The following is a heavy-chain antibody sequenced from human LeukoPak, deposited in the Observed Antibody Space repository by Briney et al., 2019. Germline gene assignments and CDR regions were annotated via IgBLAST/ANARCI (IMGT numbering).Heavy chain of an antibody. D-gene: IGHD7-27*01. CDR1: GFTFSNYV. CDR2: ISFVGNNK. J-gene: IGHJ4*02. Sequence: GGSPRLSCVASGFTFSNYVVHWVRQAPGKGLEWVAVISFVGNNKYYADPVKGRFTISRDNTKNTLYLQMNSLRAEDTAVYYFAGGPGEVSHFDYWGQGTLVTVSS. CDR3: AGGPGEVSHFDY. V-gene: IGHV3-30*04.